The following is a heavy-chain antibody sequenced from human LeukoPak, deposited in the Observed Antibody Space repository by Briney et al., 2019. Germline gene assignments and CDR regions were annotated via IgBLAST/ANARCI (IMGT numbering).Heavy chain of an antibody. Sequence: GGSLRLSCAATRFTLSNYWMSWVRQAPGKGLEWVANIKQDGSETYYVDSVKGRFTISRDNAKNSLSLQMNSLRAEDTAVYYCARQRGSGCLDYWGQGALVTVSS. CDR1: RFTLSNYW. J-gene: IGHJ4*02. V-gene: IGHV3-7*01. CDR2: IKQDGSET. D-gene: IGHD6-19*01. CDR3: ARQRGSGCLDY.